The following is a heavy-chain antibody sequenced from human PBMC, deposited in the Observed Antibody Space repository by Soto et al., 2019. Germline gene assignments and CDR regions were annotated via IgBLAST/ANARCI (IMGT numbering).Heavy chain of an antibody. J-gene: IGHJ4*02. CDR3: ARSGGYDAEIDY. CDR1: RGAIKSKS. D-gene: IGHD5-12*01. V-gene: IGHV1-69*01. Sequence: KDCRGAIKSKSSWSVQQAPGQGLEWMGGIIPIFGTANYAQKFQGRVTITADESTSTAYMELSSLRSEDTAVYYCARSGGYDAEIDYWGQGTLVTVSS. CDR2: IIPIFGTA.